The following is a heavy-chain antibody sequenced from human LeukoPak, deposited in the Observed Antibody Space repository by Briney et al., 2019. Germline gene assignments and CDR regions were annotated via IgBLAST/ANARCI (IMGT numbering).Heavy chain of an antibody. J-gene: IGHJ4*02. Sequence: PSDPPSLTCTVSGGSISGYYWRWTRQPAGKGLEWLGRIYTSGSTNYNPSLKSRVTMSVDTSKNQFSLKLSSVTAADTAVYYCARASYCSGGSCYYLFDYWGQGTLVTVSS. CDR3: ARASYCSGGSCYYLFDY. CDR2: IYTSGST. V-gene: IGHV4-4*07. CDR1: GGSISGYY. D-gene: IGHD2-15*01.